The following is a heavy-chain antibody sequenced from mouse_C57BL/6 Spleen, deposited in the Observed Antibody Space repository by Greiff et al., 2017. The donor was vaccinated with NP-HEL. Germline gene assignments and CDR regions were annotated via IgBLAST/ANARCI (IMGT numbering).Heavy chain of an antibody. D-gene: IGHD2-1*01. Sequence: EVQLQQSGPGLVKPSQSLSLTCSVTGYSITSGYYWNWIRQFPGNKLEWMGYISYDGSNNYNPSLKNRISITRDTSKNQFFLKLNSVTTEDTATYYCARGGGNLYYAMDYWGQGTSVTVSS. V-gene: IGHV3-6*01. J-gene: IGHJ4*01. CDR1: GYSITSGYY. CDR2: ISYDGSN. CDR3: ARGGGNLYYAMDY.